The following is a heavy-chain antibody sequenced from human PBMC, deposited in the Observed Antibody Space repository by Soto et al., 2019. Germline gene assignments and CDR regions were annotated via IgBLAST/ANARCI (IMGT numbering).Heavy chain of an antibody. J-gene: IGHJ4*02. D-gene: IGHD6-6*01. CDR3: ARHIAAATTPVDY. CDR1: GGSISSYY. V-gene: IGHV4-59*08. CDR2: IYYSGST. Sequence: SETLSLTCTVSGGSISSYYWSWIRQPPGKGLEWIGYIYYSGSTNYNPSLKSRVTISVDTSKNQFSLKLSSVTAADTAVYYCARHIAAATTPVDYWGQGTLDTGSS.